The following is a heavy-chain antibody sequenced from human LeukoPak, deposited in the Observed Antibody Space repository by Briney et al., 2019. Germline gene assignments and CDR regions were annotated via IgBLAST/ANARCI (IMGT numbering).Heavy chain of an antibody. V-gene: IGHV4-39*01. Sequence: PSETLSLTCTVSGGSISTSSYYWGWIRQPPGKGLEWIGSIYYSGGTYYNPSLKSRVTISVDTSKNQFSLKLSSVTAADTAVYYCARHEGLRFLEWLPPQYYFDYWGQGTLVTVSS. J-gene: IGHJ4*02. D-gene: IGHD3-3*01. CDR3: ARHEGLRFLEWLPPQYYFDY. CDR1: GGSISTSSYY. CDR2: IYYSGGT.